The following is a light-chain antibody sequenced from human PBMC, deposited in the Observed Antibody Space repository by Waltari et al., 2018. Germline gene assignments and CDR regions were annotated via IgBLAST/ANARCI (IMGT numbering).Light chain of an antibody. CDR2: DVS. CDR1: SSDVGRYNY. CDR3: SSYTIRSTYV. Sequence: QSALTQPASVSGSPGQSITIPCTGTSSDVGRYNYVSWYQQHPGKAPKLIISDVSNRPSGVSSRFSGSKSGNTASLTISGLQAEDEADYYCSSYTIRSTYVFGIGTKVTVL. J-gene: IGLJ1*01. V-gene: IGLV2-14*03.